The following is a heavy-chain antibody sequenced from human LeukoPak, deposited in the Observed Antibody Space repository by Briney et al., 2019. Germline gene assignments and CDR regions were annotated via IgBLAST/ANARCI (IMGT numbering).Heavy chain of an antibody. CDR2: IYTSGST. J-gene: IGHJ6*03. CDR1: GGSISSYY. D-gene: IGHD1-26*01. Sequence: PSETLSLTCTVSGGSISSYYWSWTRQPAGKGLEWIGRIYTSGSTNYNPSLKSRVTMSVDTSKNQFSLKLSSVTAADTAVYYCARDWSGGDYYYYYYMDIWGKGTTVTVSS. V-gene: IGHV4-4*07. CDR3: ARDWSGGDYYYYYYMDI.